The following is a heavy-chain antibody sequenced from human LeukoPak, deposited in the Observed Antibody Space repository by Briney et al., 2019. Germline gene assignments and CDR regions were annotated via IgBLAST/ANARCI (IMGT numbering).Heavy chain of an antibody. V-gene: IGHV3-64*01. CDR2: ISSNGGST. CDR3: ARDSGSSSAVDY. Sequence: PGGSLRLSCTASGFSFSSYATYWVRQAPGKGLEYVSAISSNGGSTYYANSVKGRFTISRDNSKNTLYLQMGSLRVEDVAVYYCARDSGSSSAVDYWSQGALVTVSS. J-gene: IGHJ4*02. D-gene: IGHD3-10*01. CDR1: GFSFSSYA.